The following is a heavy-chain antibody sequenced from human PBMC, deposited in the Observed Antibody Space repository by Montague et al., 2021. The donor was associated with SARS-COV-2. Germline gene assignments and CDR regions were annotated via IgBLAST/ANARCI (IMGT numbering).Heavy chain of an antibody. Sequence: NYNPSLKSRVTISVDTSKNQFSLKLSSVTAADTAVYYCARLTAGYCSGGSCYCGTGFDYWGQGTLVTVSS. CDR3: ARLTAGYCSGGSCYCGTGFDY. D-gene: IGHD2-15*01. J-gene: IGHJ4*02. V-gene: IGHV4-34*09.